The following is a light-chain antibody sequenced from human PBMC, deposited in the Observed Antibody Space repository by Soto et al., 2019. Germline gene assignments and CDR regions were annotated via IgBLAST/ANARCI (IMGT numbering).Light chain of an antibody. CDR3: HQFGSSPQT. CDR1: QSVSSAN. V-gene: IGKV3-20*01. Sequence: IVFTQSPGTLSLSPGERATLSCRASQSVSSANFAWYQQKPGQAPRLLIYGASSRATGIPDRFSGSGYGTVFTLTISRLETEDFAVYFCHQFGSSPQTFGHGTKVDIK. CDR2: GAS. J-gene: IGKJ1*01.